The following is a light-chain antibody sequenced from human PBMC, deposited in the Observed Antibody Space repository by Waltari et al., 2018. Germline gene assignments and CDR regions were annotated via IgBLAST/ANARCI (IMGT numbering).Light chain of an antibody. CDR1: HNFTTY. Sequence: EIVMTQSPATLSLSSGERATLSCRASHNFTTYLAWYQPKPDPAPRLLIHRASIRATDIPGRFSGSGSGTDFTLTISGLQSEDFAVYFCQHYNNWPLTFGGGTKVEIK. V-gene: IGKV3-15*01. CDR3: QHYNNWPLT. J-gene: IGKJ4*01. CDR2: RAS.